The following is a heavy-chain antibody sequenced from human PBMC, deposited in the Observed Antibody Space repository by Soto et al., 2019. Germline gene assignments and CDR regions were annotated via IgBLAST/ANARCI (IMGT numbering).Heavy chain of an antibody. D-gene: IGHD6-13*01. CDR1: GGSISSSSYY. J-gene: IGHJ5*02. CDR2: IYYSGST. Sequence: QLQLQESGPGLVKPSETLSLTCTVSGGSISSSSYYWGWIRQPPGKGLEWIGSIYYSGSTYYNPSLKSRVTISVDTSKNQFSLKLSSVTAADTAVYYCARHPRSSWRQNWFDPWGQGTLVTVSS. CDR3: ARHPRSSWRQNWFDP. V-gene: IGHV4-39*01.